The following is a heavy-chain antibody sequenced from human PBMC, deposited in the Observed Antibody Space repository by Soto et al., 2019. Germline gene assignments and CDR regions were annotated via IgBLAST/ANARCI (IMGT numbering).Heavy chain of an antibody. CDR1: GFTFSSYA. CDR2: IRGNGGAI. CDR3: AKGYGMDV. J-gene: IGHJ6*02. Sequence: LRLSCAASGFTFSSYAMSWVRQTPGKGLEWVSVIRGNGGAISYADSVKGRFTISRDNSKNTLYLQMNGLRAEDTAVYYCAKGYGMDVWGQGTRVTVSS. V-gene: IGHV3-23*01.